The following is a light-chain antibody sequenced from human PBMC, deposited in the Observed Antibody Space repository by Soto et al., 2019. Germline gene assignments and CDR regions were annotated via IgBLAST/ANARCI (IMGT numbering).Light chain of an antibody. J-gene: IGLJ2*01. Sequence: QSALTQPRSVSGSPGQSVTISCTGSSSDVGGYNYVSWYQQHPDKAPKLMIYDVSQRPSGVPDRFSGSKSGYTASLTISGLQAEDEGDYYCCSYAGRHTYVVFGGGTKVTVL. CDR1: SSDVGGYNY. V-gene: IGLV2-11*01. CDR3: CSYAGRHTYVV. CDR2: DVS.